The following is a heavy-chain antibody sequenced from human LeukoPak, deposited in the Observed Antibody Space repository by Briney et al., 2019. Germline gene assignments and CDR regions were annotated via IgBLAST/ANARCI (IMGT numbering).Heavy chain of an antibody. Sequence: PGRSLRLSCAASGFTFSSYAMHWVRQAPGKGLEWVAVISYDGSNKYYTDSVKGRFTISRDNSKNTLYLQMNSLRAEDTAVYYCARDPGVAARRLDYWGQGTLVTVSS. D-gene: IGHD6-6*01. V-gene: IGHV3-30-3*01. CDR1: GFTFSSYA. CDR3: ARDPGVAARRLDY. J-gene: IGHJ4*02. CDR2: ISYDGSNK.